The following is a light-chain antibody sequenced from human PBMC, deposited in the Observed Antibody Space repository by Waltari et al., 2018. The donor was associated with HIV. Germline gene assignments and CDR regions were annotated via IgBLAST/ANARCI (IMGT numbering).Light chain of an antibody. CDR1: DTNVVTSNY. CDR2: EVS. V-gene: IGLV2-14*01. CDR3: TSYTTTNTWV. Sequence: QSALTQPASVSGSPGQSITISCTGTDTNVVTSNYVSWFQHHPGKAPKLIISEVSNRPSGVSHRFSGSKSGNTASLIISWLQAEDEASYYCTSYTTTNTWVFGGGTNLTVL. J-gene: IGLJ3*02.